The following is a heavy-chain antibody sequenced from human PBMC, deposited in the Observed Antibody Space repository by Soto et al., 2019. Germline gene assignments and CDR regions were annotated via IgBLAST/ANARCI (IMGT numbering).Heavy chain of an antibody. CDR3: AASRGFYAGMDV. V-gene: IGHV1-69*01. D-gene: IGHD6-25*01. Sequence: QVQLVQSGTEVKKPGSSVKVSCKASGGAFRTYAFSWVRQTPGQGLEWMGAIMPVFGTATYAQQFQGRMTITADESTSTVNMEVNIARTEHAAVFYCAASRGFYAGMDVWGQGTTVIVS. CDR1: GGAFRTYA. CDR2: IMPVFGTA. J-gene: IGHJ6*02.